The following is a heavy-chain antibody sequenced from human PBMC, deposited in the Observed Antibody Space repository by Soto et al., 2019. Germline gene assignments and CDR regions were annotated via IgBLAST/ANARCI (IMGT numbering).Heavy chain of an antibody. V-gene: IGHV4-31*03. Sequence: QVQLQESGPGLVKPSQTLSLTCTVSGDSISSGGSYWSWIRQRPGMGLDWIGYIDYSGSTFYNPSLKSRLTISIDTSKNRFSLKLSSVTAADTALYYCAREEVAYYDSGSYNWFDPWGQGTLVTVSS. CDR1: GDSISSGGSY. D-gene: IGHD3-10*01. CDR2: IDYSGST. CDR3: AREEVAYYDSGSYNWFDP. J-gene: IGHJ5*02.